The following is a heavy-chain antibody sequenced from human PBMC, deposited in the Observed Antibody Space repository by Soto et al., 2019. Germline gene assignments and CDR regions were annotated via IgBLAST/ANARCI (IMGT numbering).Heavy chain of an antibody. Sequence: QALLVQSSAEVKKPGSSVKVSCKASGGTFTSTAFSWVRQAPGQGLEWMGGIIPVLGTPNYAQKFQARLTVTADASTTTVHMELSSLRSDDTAVYYCASSAGLDHLLNYYGLNVWGQGTTVTVSS. V-gene: IGHV1-69*01. D-gene: IGHD6-13*01. CDR1: GGTFTSTA. CDR2: IIPVLGTP. CDR3: ASSAGLDHLLNYYGLNV. J-gene: IGHJ6*02.